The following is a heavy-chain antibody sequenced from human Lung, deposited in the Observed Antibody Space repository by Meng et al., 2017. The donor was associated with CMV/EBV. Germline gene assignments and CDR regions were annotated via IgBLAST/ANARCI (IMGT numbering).Heavy chain of an antibody. Sequence: SETXSLXXAVYGGSFSGYYWSWIRQPPGKGLEWIGEINHSGSTNYNPSLKSRVTISVDTSKNQFSLKLSSVTAADTAVYYCARAWYYDFLAEKCNNWFDPWGQGTLVXVSS. CDR2: INHSGST. V-gene: IGHV4-34*01. CDR3: ARAWYYDFLAEKCNNWFDP. CDR1: GGSFSGYY. D-gene: IGHD3-3*01. J-gene: IGHJ5*02.